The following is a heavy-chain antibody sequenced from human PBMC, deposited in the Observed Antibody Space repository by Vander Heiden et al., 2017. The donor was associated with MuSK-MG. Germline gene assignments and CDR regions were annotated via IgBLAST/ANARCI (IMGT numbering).Heavy chain of an antibody. D-gene: IGHD3-10*01. V-gene: IGHV4-39*01. J-gene: IGHJ4*02. CDR1: GSSISSSSYY. Sequence: QLQLQESGPRLVQPSETLSPTFTVSGSSISSSSYYGGWIRQPPGKGLEWIGSIYYSGNNYYNPSIKSRVTISVDTSKNQFSLKLRSVTAADTAVYFCVGGSGSYSNVDDGGKGTLVTVSS. CDR3: VGGSGSYSNVDD. CDR2: IYYSGNN.